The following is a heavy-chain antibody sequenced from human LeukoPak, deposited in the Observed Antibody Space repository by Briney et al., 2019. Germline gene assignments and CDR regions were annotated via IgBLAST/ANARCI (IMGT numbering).Heavy chain of an antibody. D-gene: IGHD1-26*01. V-gene: IGHV3-30*02. CDR2: IRYDESQK. CDR3: AKCYYDGRDSAFGD. J-gene: IGHJ4*02. Sequence: PGGSLRLSCAASGFTLEGFGMHWVRQAPGKGLEWVAFIRYDESQKLCIDSVKGRFSISRDTSKNVLYLQMNSLRAGDTAVYYCAKCYYDGRDSAFGDWGQGTPVTVSS. CDR1: GFTLEGFG.